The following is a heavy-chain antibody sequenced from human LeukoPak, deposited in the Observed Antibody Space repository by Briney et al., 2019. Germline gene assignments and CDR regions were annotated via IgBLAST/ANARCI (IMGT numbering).Heavy chain of an antibody. J-gene: IGHJ4*02. CDR1: GFTFSGSA. Sequence: GGSLRLSCAASGFTFSGSAMHWVRQASGKGLEWVGRIRSKANSYATAYAASVKGRFTISRDNAKNTLYLQMNSLRAEDTAVYYCAREFEATGFWALDYWGQGTLVTASS. V-gene: IGHV3-73*01. CDR3: AREFEATGFWALDY. CDR2: IRSKANSYAT. D-gene: IGHD3-16*01.